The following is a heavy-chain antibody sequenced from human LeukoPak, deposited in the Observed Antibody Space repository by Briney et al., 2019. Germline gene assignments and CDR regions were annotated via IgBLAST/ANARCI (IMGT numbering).Heavy chain of an antibody. Sequence: SETLSLTCAVYGGSFSGYYWSWIRQPPGKGLEWIGEINHSGSTNYNPSLKSRVTISVDPSKNQFSLKLSSVTAADTAVYYCARGGVGYCSGGSCYEDFDYWGQGTLVTVSS. CDR1: GGSFSGYY. J-gene: IGHJ4*02. CDR2: INHSGST. V-gene: IGHV4-34*01. D-gene: IGHD2-15*01. CDR3: ARGGVGYCSGGSCYEDFDY.